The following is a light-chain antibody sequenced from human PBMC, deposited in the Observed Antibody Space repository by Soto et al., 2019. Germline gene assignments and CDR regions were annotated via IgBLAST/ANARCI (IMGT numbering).Light chain of an antibody. CDR2: GAS. J-gene: IGKJ1*01. Sequence: EIVMTQSPATLSVSPGERATLSCRASQSVSSNLAWYQQKRGQAPRLLIYGASTRATGIPARFSGSGSGTEFTLTISSLQSEGFAVYYCLQYNNWPPWTFGQGTKVQIK. CDR3: LQYNNWPPWT. CDR1: QSVSSN. V-gene: IGKV3-15*01.